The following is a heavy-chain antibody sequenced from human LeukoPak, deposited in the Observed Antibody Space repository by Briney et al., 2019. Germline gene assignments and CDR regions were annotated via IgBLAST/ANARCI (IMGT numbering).Heavy chain of an antibody. V-gene: IGHV1-24*01. J-gene: IGHJ1*01. CDR3: ARDEEGVTMVVTPAFQH. D-gene: IGHD4-23*01. CDR2: FDREEGET. Sequence: ASVKVSCKVSGYTLIELSRHWVRQAPGKGLEWMVGFDREEGETIYAQKFQGRVTMTEATSTDTAYMDLSSLRSEDTAVYYCARDEEGVTMVVTPAFQHWGQGTLVTVSS. CDR1: GYTLIELS.